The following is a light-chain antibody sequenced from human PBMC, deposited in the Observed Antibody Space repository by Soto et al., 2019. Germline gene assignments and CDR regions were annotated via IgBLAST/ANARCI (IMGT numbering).Light chain of an antibody. V-gene: IGKV3-15*01. Sequence: EIVMTQSPATLSLSPGEGAALSCRASQTVKTNLDWYQQKPGQAPRLLIYGASTRATGVPDRFSGSGSGTDFTLTISSLQSEDSAVYYCLQYNNWPPLTFGPGTRLEIK. CDR3: LQYNNWPPLT. CDR2: GAS. J-gene: IGKJ5*01. CDR1: QTVKTN.